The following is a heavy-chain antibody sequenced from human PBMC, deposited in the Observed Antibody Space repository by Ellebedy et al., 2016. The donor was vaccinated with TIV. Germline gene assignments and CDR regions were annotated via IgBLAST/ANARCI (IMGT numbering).Heavy chain of an antibody. CDR3: ARGVGYALDY. D-gene: IGHD5-18*01. V-gene: IGHV4-59*01. Sequence: GSLRLXCTVSGGSISSYYWSWIRQPPGKGLEWIGYIYYSGSTNYNPSLKSRVTISVDTSKNQFSLKLSSVTAADTAVYYCARGVGYALDYWGQGTLVTVAS. CDR2: IYYSGST. J-gene: IGHJ4*02. CDR1: GGSISSYY.